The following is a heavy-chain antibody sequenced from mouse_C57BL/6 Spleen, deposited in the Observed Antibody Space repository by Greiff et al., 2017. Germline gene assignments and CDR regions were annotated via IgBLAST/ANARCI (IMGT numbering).Heavy chain of an antibody. CDR2: IHPNSGST. J-gene: IGHJ3*01. CDR3: ARYDYDAGGFAY. CDR1: GYTFTSSW. D-gene: IGHD2-4*01. Sequence: QVQLQQPGAELVKPGASVKLSCKASGYTFTSSWMHWVKQRPGQGLEWIGMIHPNSGSTNYNEKFKSKATLTVDKSSSTAYMQLSSLTSEDSAVYYCARYDYDAGGFAYWGQGTLVTVSA. V-gene: IGHV1-64*01.